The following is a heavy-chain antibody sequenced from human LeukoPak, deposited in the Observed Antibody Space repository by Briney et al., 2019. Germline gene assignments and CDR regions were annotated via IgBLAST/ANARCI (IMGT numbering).Heavy chain of an antibody. CDR1: AGSITTYY. Sequence: SETLSLTCTVSAGSITTYYWSWIRQPPGKGLEWIGYIYTSVSTNYNPSLKSRVTISVDTSKNPFSLKLSSVTAAVTAVYYCARHRTGYSGSWYYLIWFDPWGQGTLVTVSS. CDR2: IYTSVST. J-gene: IGHJ5*02. V-gene: IGHV4-4*09. CDR3: ARHRTGYSGSWYYLIWFDP. D-gene: IGHD6-13*01.